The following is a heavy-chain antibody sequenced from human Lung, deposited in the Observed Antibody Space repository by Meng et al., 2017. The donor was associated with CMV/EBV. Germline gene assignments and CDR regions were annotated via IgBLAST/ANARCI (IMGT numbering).Heavy chain of an antibody. CDR1: GYTFTNYA. V-gene: IGHV1-3*01. CDR2: INAGNGNT. CDR3: ARDQGAWFGEAPRFDY. Sequence: QVQRVQSGAEVRKPGASVKVSCKASGYTFTNYATHWVRQAPGQRLEWMGWINAGNGNTKYSQKFQGRVTITRDTSASTAYMELSSLRSEDTAVYYCARDQGAWFGEAPRFDYWGQGTLVTVSS. D-gene: IGHD3-10*01. J-gene: IGHJ4*02.